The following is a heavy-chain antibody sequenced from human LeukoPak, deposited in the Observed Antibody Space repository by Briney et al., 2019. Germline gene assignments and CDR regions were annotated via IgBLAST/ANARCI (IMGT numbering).Heavy chain of an antibody. CDR1: GGSFSGYY. J-gene: IGHJ3*02. D-gene: IGHD3-3*01. CDR3: ARVPTYYDFWSGWTKNAFDI. Sequence: SETLSLTCAVYGGSFSGYYWSWIRQPPGKGLEWIGEINHSGSTNYNPSLKGRVTISVDTSKNQFSLKLSSVTAADTAVYYCARVPTYYDFWSGWTKNAFDIWGQGTMVTVSS. CDR2: INHSGST. V-gene: IGHV4-34*01.